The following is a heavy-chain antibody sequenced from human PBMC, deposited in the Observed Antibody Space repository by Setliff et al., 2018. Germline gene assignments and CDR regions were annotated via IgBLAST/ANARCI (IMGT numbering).Heavy chain of an antibody. CDR1: EYTFTGYY. J-gene: IGHJ3*02. CDR2: INPNSGGT. Sequence: ASVKVSCKASEYTFTGYYIHWVRQAPGQGLEWMGRINPNSGGTSYAQKFQGRVTMTEDTSTDTAYMELSSLRSEDTAVYYCATPRSGIIDAFDIWGQGTMVTVSS. D-gene: IGHD2-15*01. CDR3: ATPRSGIIDAFDI. V-gene: IGHV1-2*06.